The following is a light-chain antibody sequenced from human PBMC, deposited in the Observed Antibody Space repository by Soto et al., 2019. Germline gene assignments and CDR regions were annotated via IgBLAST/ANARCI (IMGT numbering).Light chain of an antibody. V-gene: IGLV2-23*01. J-gene: IGLJ1*01. CDR2: EGT. CDR3: CSYVGSTTYV. CDR1: SSDVGGYNL. Sequence: QSVLTQPASVSGSPGQSITVSCAGTSSDVGGYNLVSWYQQHPGKAPKLIIYEGTERPSGISPRFSGSKSGNTASLTISGLQAEDEADYYCCSYVGSTTYVFGTGTKVTVL.